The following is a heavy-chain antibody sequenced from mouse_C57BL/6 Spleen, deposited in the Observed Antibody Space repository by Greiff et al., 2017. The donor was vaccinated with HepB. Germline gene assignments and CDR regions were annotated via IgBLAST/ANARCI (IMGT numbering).Heavy chain of an antibody. CDR2: IYPGSGST. Sequence: VQLQQPGAELVKPGASVKMSCKASGYTFTSYWITWVKQRPGQGLEWIGDIYPGSGSTNYNEKFKSKATLTVDTSSSTAYMQLSSLTSEDSAVYYCARRELGRGCFAYWGQGTPVTVSA. CDR3: ARRELGRGCFAY. CDR1: GYTFTSYW. J-gene: IGHJ3*01. D-gene: IGHD4-1*01. V-gene: IGHV1-55*01.